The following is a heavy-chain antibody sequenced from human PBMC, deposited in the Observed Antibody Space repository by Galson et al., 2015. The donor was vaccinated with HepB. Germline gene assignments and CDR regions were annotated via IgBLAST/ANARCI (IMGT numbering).Heavy chain of an antibody. V-gene: IGHV3-23*01. CDR3: AKDRGSSWSVNRFDP. CDR1: GFTFSSYA. D-gene: IGHD6-13*01. J-gene: IGHJ5*02. CDR2: ISGSGGST. Sequence: SLRLSCAASGFTFSSYAMSWVRQAPGKGLEWVSAISGSGGSTYYADSVKGRFTISRDNSKNTLYLQMNSLRAEDTAVYYCAKDRGSSWSVNRFDPWGQGTLVTVSS.